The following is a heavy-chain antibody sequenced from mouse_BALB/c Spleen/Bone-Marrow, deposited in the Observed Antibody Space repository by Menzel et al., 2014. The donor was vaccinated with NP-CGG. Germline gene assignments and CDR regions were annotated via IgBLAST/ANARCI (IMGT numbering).Heavy chain of an antibody. Sequence: EVKLMESGGGLVKPGGSLKPSCAASGFTFSSYAMSWVRQSPEKRLEWVAKISSGGSYTYYPDTVTGRFTISRDNAKNTLYLEMSSLRSEDTAMYYCARDRGYFDYWGQGTTLTVSS. D-gene: IGHD3-1*01. V-gene: IGHV5-9-4*01. CDR2: ISSGGSYT. CDR3: ARDRGYFDY. CDR1: GFTFSSYA. J-gene: IGHJ2*01.